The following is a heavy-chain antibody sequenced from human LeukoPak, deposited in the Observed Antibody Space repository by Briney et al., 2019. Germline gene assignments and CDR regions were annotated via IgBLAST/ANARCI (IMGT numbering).Heavy chain of an antibody. V-gene: IGHV3-23*01. Sequence: GGSLRLSCAASGFTFSSYAMSWVRQALGKGLEWVSAISGSGGSTYYADSVKGRFTISRDNSKNTLYLQMNSLRAEDTAVYYCAKDSLRLGELSLYDYWGQGTLVTVSS. CDR1: GFTFSSYA. CDR3: AKDSLRLGELSLYDY. J-gene: IGHJ4*02. CDR2: ISGSGGST. D-gene: IGHD3-16*02.